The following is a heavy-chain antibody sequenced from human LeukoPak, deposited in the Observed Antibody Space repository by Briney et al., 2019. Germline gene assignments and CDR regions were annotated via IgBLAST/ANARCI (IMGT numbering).Heavy chain of an antibody. Sequence: SQTLSLTCAISGDSVSSKNAAWNWIRQSPSRGLEWLGRTYYRSKWYNDYAVSVKSRITINPDTSKDQFSLQLNSVTPEDTAVYYCAATSSGLGHAFDIWGQGTMVTVSS. J-gene: IGHJ3*02. CDR1: GDSVSSKNAA. D-gene: IGHD7-27*01. V-gene: IGHV6-1*01. CDR3: AATSSGLGHAFDI. CDR2: TYYRSKWYN.